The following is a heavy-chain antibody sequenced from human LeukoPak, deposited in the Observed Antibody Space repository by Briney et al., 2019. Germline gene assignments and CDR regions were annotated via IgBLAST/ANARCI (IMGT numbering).Heavy chain of an antibody. CDR3: AKIAQFTAATGTGLES. J-gene: IGHJ4*02. Sequence: GGSLRLSCAASGFTFSLYGMHWVRQAPGKGLDWVAVIWYDGSYIYYADSVKGRFTISRDNSKNTMYLQMNSLRAEDTAVYYCAKIAQFTAATGTGLESWGQGTLVTVSP. V-gene: IGHV3-33*06. D-gene: IGHD6-13*01. CDR2: IWYDGSYI. CDR1: GFTFSLYG.